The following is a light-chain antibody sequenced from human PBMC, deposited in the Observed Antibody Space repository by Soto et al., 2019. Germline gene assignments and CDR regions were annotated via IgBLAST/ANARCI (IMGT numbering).Light chain of an antibody. CDR2: EGS. V-gene: IGLV2-23*01. CDR3: CSYLGSTL. Sequence: QSVLTQPASVSGSPGQSITISCTAANSDVGNYNLVSWYQQHPGKAPKLVIYEGSKRPSGVSDRFSGSKSGNTASLTISGLQPEDEADYYCCSYLGSTLFGGGTQLTVL. J-gene: IGLJ2*01. CDR1: NSDVGNYNL.